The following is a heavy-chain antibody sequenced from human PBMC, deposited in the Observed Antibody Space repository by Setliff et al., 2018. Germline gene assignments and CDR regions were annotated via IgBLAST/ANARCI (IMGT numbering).Heavy chain of an antibody. V-gene: IGHV4-39*07. CDR2: IHYSGET. Sequence: KSSETLSLTCTVSGGSISSGNYFWDWIRQPPGKGLEWIGSIHYSGETFHSPSLKSRVALSVDTSRNQIFLQVKSVTAADTAVYYCAKGLDGYSSWFRDWLDPWGQGTLVTVSS. CDR3: AKGLDGYSSWFRDWLDP. CDR1: GGSISSGNYF. D-gene: IGHD6-13*01. J-gene: IGHJ5*02.